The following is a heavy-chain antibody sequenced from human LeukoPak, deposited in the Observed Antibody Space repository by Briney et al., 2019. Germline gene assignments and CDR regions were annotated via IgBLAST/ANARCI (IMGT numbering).Heavy chain of an antibody. D-gene: IGHD6-19*01. Sequence: VKVSCKASGGTFSRYAISWVRQAPGQGLEWMGGIIPMFGIANYAQRFQGRVTITADESTSTAYMELSSLRSEDTAVYYCARDRPYTGGWRGFDYWGQGTLVTVSS. CDR1: GGTFSRYA. J-gene: IGHJ4*02. CDR2: IIPMFGIA. CDR3: ARDRPYTGGWRGFDY. V-gene: IGHV1-69*01.